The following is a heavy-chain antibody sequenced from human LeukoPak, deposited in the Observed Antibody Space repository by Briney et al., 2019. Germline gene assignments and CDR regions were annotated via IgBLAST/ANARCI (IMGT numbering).Heavy chain of an antibody. V-gene: IGHV5-51*01. CDR1: GYSFTSYW. CDR2: IYPGDSDT. D-gene: IGHD2-15*01. J-gene: IGHJ4*02. CDR3: ARHLYCSGGSCPNFDY. Sequence: GESLKISFQGSGYSFTSYWIGWVRPMPGKGLEWMGIIYPGDSDTRYSPSFQGQVTISADKSISTAYLQWSSLKASDTAMYYCARHLYCSGGSCPNFDYWGQGTLVTVSS.